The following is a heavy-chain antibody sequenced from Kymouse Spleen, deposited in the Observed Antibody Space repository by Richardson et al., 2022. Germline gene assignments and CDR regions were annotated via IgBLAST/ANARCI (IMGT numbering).Heavy chain of an antibody. CDR2: TRNKANSYTT. Sequence: EVQLVESGGGLVQPGGSLRLSCAASGFTFSDHYMDWVRQAPGKGLEWVGRTRNKANSYTTEYAASVKGRFTISRDDSKNSLYLQMNSLKTEDTAVYYCAREGYYGSGSYFDYWGQGTLVTVSS. CDR1: GFTFSDHY. V-gene: IGHV3-72*01. CDR3: AREGYYGSGSYFDY. J-gene: IGHJ4*02. D-gene: IGHD3-10*01.